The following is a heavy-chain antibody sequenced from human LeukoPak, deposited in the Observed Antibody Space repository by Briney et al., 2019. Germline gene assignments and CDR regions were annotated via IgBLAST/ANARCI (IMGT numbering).Heavy chain of an antibody. D-gene: IGHD3-22*01. Sequence: ASVKVSCKASGCSFTDYYMHWVRQAPGQGIEWMGRINPNSGGTNYAQKFQGRVTITRDTSISTAYMELSRLTSDDTAVYYCARSRARINYYDSSGYEANFDYWGQGTLVTVSS. J-gene: IGHJ4*02. CDR2: INPNSGGT. CDR1: GCSFTDYY. V-gene: IGHV1-2*06. CDR3: ARSRARINYYDSSGYEANFDY.